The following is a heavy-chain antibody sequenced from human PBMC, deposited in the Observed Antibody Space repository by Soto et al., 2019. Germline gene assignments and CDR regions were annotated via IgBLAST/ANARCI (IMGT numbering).Heavy chain of an antibody. CDR3: AVYGYGVSAADY. CDR1: GLTFRNDW. CDR2: INQDGSDR. V-gene: IGHV3-7*03. D-gene: IGHD4-17*01. Sequence: EMQLVESGGGLVQPGGSLRLSCAGSGLTFRNDWLSWVRQAPGKGLEWVANINQDGSDRYYVDSVRGRFTISRDNVENSLYLQLNSLRPEDTAVYYCAVYGYGVSAADYWGQGTLVTVSS. J-gene: IGHJ4*02.